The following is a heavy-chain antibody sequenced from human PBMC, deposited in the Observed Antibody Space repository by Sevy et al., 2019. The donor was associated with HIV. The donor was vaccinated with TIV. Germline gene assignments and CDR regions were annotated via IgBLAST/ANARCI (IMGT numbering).Heavy chain of an antibody. J-gene: IGHJ5*02. D-gene: IGHD2-15*01. CDR1: GYSLSKLS. CDR3: GTVGMGYYSGSSYYQGDWFDP. CDR2: LDPGNGEI. Sequence: ASVKVSCKVFGYSLSKLSMHWVRQAPGKGLEWMGSLDPGNGEITYAQTLQGRVTMTEDTSTNTAYMELSGLTSEDTARYYCGTVGMGYYSGSSYYQGDWFDPWGQGTLVTVSS. V-gene: IGHV1-24*01.